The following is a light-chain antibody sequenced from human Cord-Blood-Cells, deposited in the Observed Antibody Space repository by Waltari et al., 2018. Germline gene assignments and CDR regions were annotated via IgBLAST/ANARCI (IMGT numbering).Light chain of an antibody. Sequence: DIVLTQSPDSLAVSLGGGAPLNHTPGQSVLSSSNNKNYVAWYQQKPGQPPKLLIYWASTRESGVPDRFSGSGSGTDFTLTISSLQAEDVAVYYCQQYYSTPPTFGQGTKVEIK. CDR1: QSVLSSSNNKNY. V-gene: IGKV4-1*01. CDR3: QQYYSTPPT. J-gene: IGKJ1*01. CDR2: WAS.